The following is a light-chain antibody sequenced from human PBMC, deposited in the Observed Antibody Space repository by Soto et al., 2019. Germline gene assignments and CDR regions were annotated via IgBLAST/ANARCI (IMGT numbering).Light chain of an antibody. CDR3: QQYGSSPWT. Sequence: DIVLTQSPGSLSLSPGERATLSCRVSQSVSSSYLAWYQQKPGQAPRLLIYGISSRATGIPDRFSGSGSGTDFTLTISRVEPEDFAVYYCQQYGSSPWTFGQGTKVDI. V-gene: IGKV3-20*01. CDR1: QSVSSSY. CDR2: GIS. J-gene: IGKJ1*01.